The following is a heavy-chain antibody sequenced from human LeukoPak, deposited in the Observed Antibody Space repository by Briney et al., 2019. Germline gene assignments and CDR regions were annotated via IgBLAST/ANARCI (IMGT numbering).Heavy chain of an antibody. CDR1: GFTFSSYE. Sequence: PGGSLRLSCAASGFTFSSYEMNWGRQAPGKGLEWVSYISSSGSTIYYADSVEGRFTISRDNAKNSLYLQMNSLRAEDTAVYYCARVGGYYQEVGYWGQGTLVTVSS. CDR2: ISSSGSTI. CDR3: ARVGGYYQEVGY. D-gene: IGHD3-22*01. J-gene: IGHJ4*02. V-gene: IGHV3-48*03.